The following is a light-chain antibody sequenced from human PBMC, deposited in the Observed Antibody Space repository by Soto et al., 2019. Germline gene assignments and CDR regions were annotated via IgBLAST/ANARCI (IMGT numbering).Light chain of an antibody. Sequence: QSALTQPASVSGSPGQSITISCTGTSSDVGGYNYVSWYQHHPGKAPKLLIYDVSNRPSGVSNRFSGSKSDNTASLTISGLQPEDEADYYCSSYTTSNTRQIVCGTGTKLTVL. J-gene: IGLJ1*01. CDR2: DVS. CDR3: SSYTTSNTRQIV. V-gene: IGLV2-14*03. CDR1: SSDVGGYNY.